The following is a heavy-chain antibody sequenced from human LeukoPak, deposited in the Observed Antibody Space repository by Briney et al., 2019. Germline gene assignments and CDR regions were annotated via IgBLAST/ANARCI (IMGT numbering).Heavy chain of an antibody. V-gene: IGHV1-69*13. J-gene: IGHJ4*02. D-gene: IGHD3-10*01. CDR2: IIPIFGTA. CDR3: ARDIHGSGSYYSANIYLV. CDR1: GGTFSSYA. Sequence: GASVKVSCKASGGTFSSYAISWVRQAPGQGLEWMGGIIPIFGTANYAQKFQGRVTITADESTSTAYMELSSLRSEDTAVYYCARDIHGSGSYYSANIYLVWGQGTLVTVST.